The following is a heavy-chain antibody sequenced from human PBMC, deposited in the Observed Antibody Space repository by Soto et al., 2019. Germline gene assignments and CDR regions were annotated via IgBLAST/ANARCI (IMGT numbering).Heavy chain of an antibody. D-gene: IGHD3-3*01. CDR2: INHSGST. CDR3: ARARKLEWLLSLHNDDYYGMDV. J-gene: IGHJ6*02. V-gene: IGHV4-34*01. Sequence: SETLSLTCAVYGGSFSGYYWSWIRQPPGKGLEWIGEINHSGSTNYNPSLKSRVTISVDTSKNQFSLKLSSVTAADTAVYYCARARKLEWLLSLHNDDYYGMDVWGQGTTVTVSS. CDR1: GGSFSGYY.